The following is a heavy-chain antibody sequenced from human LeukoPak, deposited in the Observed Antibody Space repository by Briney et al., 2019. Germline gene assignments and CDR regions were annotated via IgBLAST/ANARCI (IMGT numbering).Heavy chain of an antibody. D-gene: IGHD3-10*01. Sequence: GGSLRLSCAASGFTVGSNYMSWVRQAPGKGLEWVSVIYSGGSTYYADSVKGRFTISRDNSKNTLYLQMNSLRAEDTAVYYCARDPSLGGDDYWGQGTLVTVSS. CDR2: IYSGGST. CDR1: GFTVGSNY. CDR3: ARDPSLGGDDY. V-gene: IGHV3-66*02. J-gene: IGHJ4*02.